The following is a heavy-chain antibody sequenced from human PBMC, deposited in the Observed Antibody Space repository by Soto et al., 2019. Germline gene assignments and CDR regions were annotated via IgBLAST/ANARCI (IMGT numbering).Heavy chain of an antibody. CDR1: GFTFSSYS. CDR2: ISSSSRTI. V-gene: IGHV3-48*01. Sequence: VGSLRLSCAASGFTFSSYSMNWVRQAPGKGLEWVSYISSSSRTIYYADSVKGRFTISRDNAKNSLYLQMNSLRAEDTAVYYRARDRFDYYDSSGYWRFDPWGQGTLVTVSS. J-gene: IGHJ5*02. D-gene: IGHD3-22*01. CDR3: ARDRFDYYDSSGYWRFDP.